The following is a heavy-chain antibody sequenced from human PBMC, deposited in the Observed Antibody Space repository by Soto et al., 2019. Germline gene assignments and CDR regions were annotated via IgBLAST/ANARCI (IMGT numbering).Heavy chain of an antibody. Sequence: QVQLVQSGAEVKKPGASVRLSCKVSGKSFDNFAVHWVRQTPGQRPEWMGMINVGDDKTKYSEKFQGRVIVSYDTSATTAYMELRALSSEDTAVYYCARAKEDYIWGSYHPFEQWAQGAQVTV. D-gene: IGHD3-16*02. V-gene: IGHV1-3*01. CDR1: GKSFDNFA. CDR3: ARAKEDYIWGSYHPFEQ. J-gene: IGHJ4*02. CDR2: INVGDDKT.